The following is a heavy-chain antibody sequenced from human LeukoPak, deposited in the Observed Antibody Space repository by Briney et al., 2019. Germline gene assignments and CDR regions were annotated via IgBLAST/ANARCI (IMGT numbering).Heavy chain of an antibody. CDR1: GGSFSGYY. D-gene: IGHD3-22*01. Sequence: SETLSLTCAVYGGSFSGYYWSWIRQPPGKGLEWIGEINHSGSTNYNPSLKSRVTISVDTSKNQFSLKLSSVTAADTAVYYCARHHSGPLYDSRVYYYGANAFDIWGQGTMVTVSS. V-gene: IGHV4-34*01. CDR3: ARHHSGPLYDSRVYYYGANAFDI. CDR2: INHSGST. J-gene: IGHJ3*02.